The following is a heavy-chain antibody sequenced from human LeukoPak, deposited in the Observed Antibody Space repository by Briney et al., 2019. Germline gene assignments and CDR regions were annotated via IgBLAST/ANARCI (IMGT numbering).Heavy chain of an antibody. CDR1: GFTFSSYW. J-gene: IGHJ6*02. D-gene: IGHD3-3*01. CDR3: ARRRAENYDFSSGYEPPKSSYGMDI. V-gene: IGHV3-7*01. CDR2: IKQDGSEK. Sequence: GGSLRLSCAASGFTFSSYWMSWVRQAPGKGLEWVANIKQDGSEKYYVDSVKGRFTISRDNAKNSLYLQMNSLRAEDTAVYYCARRRAENYDFSSGYEPPKSSYGMDIWGQGTTVTVSS.